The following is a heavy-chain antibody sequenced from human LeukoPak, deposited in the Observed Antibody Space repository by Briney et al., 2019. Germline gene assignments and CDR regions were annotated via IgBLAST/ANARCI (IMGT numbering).Heavy chain of an antibody. V-gene: IGHV3-23*01. Sequence: GSLILSCAAFGLTFSTYAMSWVRQAPGKGLEWVATISGNGGATYYADPVKGRFTLSRDNSENTLSLQMNSLRADDTAVYYCARDLPVGDYFDYWGQGTLVTVSS. CDR2: ISGNGGAT. CDR3: ARDLPVGDYFDY. D-gene: IGHD2-21*01. CDR1: GLTFSTYA. J-gene: IGHJ4*02.